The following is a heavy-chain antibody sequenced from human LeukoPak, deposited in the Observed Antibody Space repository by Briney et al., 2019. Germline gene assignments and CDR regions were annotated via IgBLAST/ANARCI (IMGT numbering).Heavy chain of an antibody. V-gene: IGHV3-23*01. J-gene: IGHJ6*03. CDR2: LSGSGDSP. CDR1: GLALSSYA. CDR3: AKGPLSWLVRDYYYMDV. Sequence: GGSLRHSYAPSGLALSSYAIRWVRPAPGKGLEWVSGLSGSGDSPYSADSVTGRFTICSDNSTNTLYLHMNSLRAHDTAVYYCAKGPLSWLVRDYYYMDVWGKGTTVTVSS. D-gene: IGHD2-8*02.